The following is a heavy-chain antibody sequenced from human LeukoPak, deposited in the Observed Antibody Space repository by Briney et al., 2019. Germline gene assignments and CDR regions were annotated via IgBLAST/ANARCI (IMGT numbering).Heavy chain of an antibody. CDR2: IYYSEST. D-gene: IGHD3-16*02. J-gene: IGHJ3*02. Sequence: SETLSLTCTVSGGSISSYYWSWIRQPPGKGLEWIGYIYYSESTNYNPSLKSRVTISVDTSKNQFSLKLSSVTAADTAVYYCARTGAIIVSDAFDIWGQGTMVTVSS. CDR1: GGSISSYY. V-gene: IGHV4-59*01. CDR3: ARTGAIIVSDAFDI.